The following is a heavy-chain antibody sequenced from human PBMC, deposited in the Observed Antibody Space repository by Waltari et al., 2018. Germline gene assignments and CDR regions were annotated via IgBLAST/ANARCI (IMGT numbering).Heavy chain of an antibody. J-gene: IGHJ3*02. D-gene: IGHD6-19*01. Sequence: EVQLVESGGGLVQPGRSLRLSCAASGFTFDDYAMHWVRQATGKGLEWVSGISWNNGNIGYADSVKGRFTISRDNAKNSLYLQMNSLRAEDTALYYCAKDSSGLVLGAFDIWGQGTMFTVSS. CDR1: GFTFDDYA. CDR3: AKDSSGLVLGAFDI. CDR2: ISWNNGNI. V-gene: IGHV3-9*01.